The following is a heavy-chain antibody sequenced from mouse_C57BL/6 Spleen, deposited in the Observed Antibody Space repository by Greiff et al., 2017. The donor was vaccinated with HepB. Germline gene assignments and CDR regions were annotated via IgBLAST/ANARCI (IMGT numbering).Heavy chain of an antibody. D-gene: IGHD1-1*01. V-gene: IGHV3-6*01. Sequence: EVKLQESGPGLVKPSQSLSLTCSVTGYSITSGYYWNWIRQFPGNKLEWMGYISYGGSNNYNPSLKNRISITRDTSKNQFFLKLNSVTTEDTATYYCARAHYYGSSYHAMDYWGQGTSVTVSS. CDR1: GYSITSGYY. J-gene: IGHJ4*01. CDR3: ARAHYYGSSYHAMDY. CDR2: ISYGGSN.